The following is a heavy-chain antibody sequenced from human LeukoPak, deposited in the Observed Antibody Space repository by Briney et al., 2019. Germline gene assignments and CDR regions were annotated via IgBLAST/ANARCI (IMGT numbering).Heavy chain of an antibody. J-gene: IGHJ4*02. D-gene: IGHD3-22*01. CDR2: ISSSGSTI. Sequence: GGSLRLSCAASGFTFSDYYMSWIRQAPGKGLEWVSYISSSGSTINYADSVKGRFTISRDSAKKSLFMQMNSLRAEDTAVYYCARVGSSGYPIDYWGQGTLVTVSS. CDR1: GFTFSDYY. V-gene: IGHV3-11*01. CDR3: ARVGSSGYPIDY.